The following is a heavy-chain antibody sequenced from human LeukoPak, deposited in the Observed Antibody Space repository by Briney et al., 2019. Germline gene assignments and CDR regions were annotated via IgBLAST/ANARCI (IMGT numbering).Heavy chain of an antibody. CDR3: ARADYDYVWGSYRQYYFDY. CDR2: ISSSSSYI. V-gene: IGHV3-11*06. D-gene: IGHD3-16*02. CDR1: GFIFSDYY. J-gene: IGHJ4*02. Sequence: GGSLRLSCAASGFIFSDYYMSWIRQAPGKGLEWVSYISSSSSYIYYADSVKGRFTISRDNAKNSLYLQMNSLRAEDTAVYYCARADYDYVWGSYRQYYFDYWGQGTLVTVSS.